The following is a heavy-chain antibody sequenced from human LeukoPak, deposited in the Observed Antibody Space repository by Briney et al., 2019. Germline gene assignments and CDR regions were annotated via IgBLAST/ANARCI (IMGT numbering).Heavy chain of an antibody. D-gene: IGHD3-10*02. J-gene: IGHJ6*04. Sequence: GGSLRLSCAASGFTFSMYSMNWVRQAPGKGLEWVSSISSSSSYIYYVDSVRGRFTISRDNAKNSLYLQMNSLRAEDTAVYYCAELGITMIGGVWGKGTTVTISS. CDR3: AELGITMIGGV. CDR1: GFTFSMYS. V-gene: IGHV3-21*01. CDR2: ISSSSSYI.